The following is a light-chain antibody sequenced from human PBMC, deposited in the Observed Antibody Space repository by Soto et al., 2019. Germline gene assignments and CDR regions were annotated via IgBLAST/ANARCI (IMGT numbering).Light chain of an antibody. J-gene: IGKJ4*01. Sequence: DIQMTQSPSFLSASVGDRVTITCRASQTINNYLNWYQQKPGKAPNLLIYTASSLQSGVPSRFSGSGSGTDFTLTISSLRSEDFATYYCQQGHSVPVTFGGGTKVEIK. V-gene: IGKV1-39*01. CDR1: QTINNY. CDR3: QQGHSVPVT. CDR2: TAS.